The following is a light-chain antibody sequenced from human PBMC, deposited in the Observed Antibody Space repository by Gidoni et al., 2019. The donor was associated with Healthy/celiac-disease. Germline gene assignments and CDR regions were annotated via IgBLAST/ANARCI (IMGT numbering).Light chain of an antibody. CDR3: SSYAGSNNFGVV. Sequence: QSALTQPPSASGSPGQSVTISCTGTSSDVGGYNYVSWYQQHPGKAPKLMIYEVSKRPSGVPDRFSGSKSGNTASLTVSGLQAEDEADYYCSSYAGSNNFGVVFGGGTKLTVX. J-gene: IGLJ2*01. V-gene: IGLV2-8*01. CDR1: SSDVGGYNY. CDR2: EVS.